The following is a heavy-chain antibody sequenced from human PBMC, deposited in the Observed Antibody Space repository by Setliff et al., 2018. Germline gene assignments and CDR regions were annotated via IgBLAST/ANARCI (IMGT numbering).Heavy chain of an antibody. CDR1: GGSISSSSYY. CDR2: IYYSGST. J-gene: IGHJ5*02. Sequence: SQTLSLTCTVSGGSISSSSYYWGWIRQPPGKGLEWIGSIYYSGSTYYNPSLKSRVTISVDTSKNQFSLKLSSVTAADTAVYYCATPYYYDSSGYYHWGQGTLVTVS. D-gene: IGHD3-22*01. V-gene: IGHV4-39*01. CDR3: ATPYYYDSSGYYH.